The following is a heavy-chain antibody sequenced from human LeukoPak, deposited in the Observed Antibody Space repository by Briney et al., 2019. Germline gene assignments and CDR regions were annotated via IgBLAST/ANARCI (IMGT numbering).Heavy chain of an antibody. J-gene: IGHJ4*02. CDR3: AKYDSALDPFDY. CDR2: IKKDGSQT. Sequence: PGGSLRLSCAASGFTFISSWMTWVRQAPGKGLEWVANIKKDGSQTHYLDSVQGRFTISRDNAKNSLYLQMNSLRVEDTAVYYCAKYDSALDPFDYWGQGTLVTVSS. CDR1: GFTFISSW. D-gene: IGHD1-1*01. V-gene: IGHV3-7*01.